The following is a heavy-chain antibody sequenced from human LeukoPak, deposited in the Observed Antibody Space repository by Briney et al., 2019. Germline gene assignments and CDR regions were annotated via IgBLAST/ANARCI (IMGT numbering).Heavy chain of an antibody. Sequence: ASVKVSCKASGYGFSDVYFNWVRQAPGQGLEWMGWINPHSGATNYAQGFQGRVSMDASIDTAYMELSRLTSDDTAVYYCATSLSVTHTRDPWGQGTLVTVSS. CDR1: GYGFSDVY. J-gene: IGHJ5*02. D-gene: IGHD5/OR15-5a*01. CDR3: ATSLSVTHTRDP. V-gene: IGHV1-2*02. CDR2: INPHSGAT.